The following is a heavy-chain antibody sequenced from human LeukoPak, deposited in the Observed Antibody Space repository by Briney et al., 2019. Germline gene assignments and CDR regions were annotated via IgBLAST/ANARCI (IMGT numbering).Heavy chain of an antibody. D-gene: IGHD5-18*01. CDR2: IYYSGST. Sequence: SQTLSLTCTVSGGSISSGGYYWSWIRQHPGKGLEWIGYIYYSGSTYYNPSLKSRVTISVDTSKNQFSLKLSSVTAADTAVYYCAATVDTAMVKDYWGQGTLVTVSS. J-gene: IGHJ4*02. V-gene: IGHV4-31*03. CDR3: AATVDTAMVKDY. CDR1: GGSISSGGYY.